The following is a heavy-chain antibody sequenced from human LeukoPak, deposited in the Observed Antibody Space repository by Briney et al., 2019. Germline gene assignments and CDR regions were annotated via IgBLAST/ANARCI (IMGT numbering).Heavy chain of an antibody. V-gene: IGHV1-69*05. D-gene: IGHD3-22*01. CDR1: GGTFSSYA. J-gene: IGHJ4*02. Sequence: SVKVSCKASGGTFSSYAISWVRQAPGQGLEWMGRIIPIFGTAKYAQKFQGRATITTDEPTSTAYMELSSLRSEDTAVYYCARHRANYYDSSGYFSPFDYWGQGTLVTVSS. CDR3: ARHRANYYDSSGYFSPFDY. CDR2: IIPIFGTA.